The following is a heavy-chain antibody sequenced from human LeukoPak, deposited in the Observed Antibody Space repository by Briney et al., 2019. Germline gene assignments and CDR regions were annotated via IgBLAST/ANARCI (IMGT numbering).Heavy chain of an antibody. Sequence: GGSLRLSCAASGFTFSSYAMSWVRQAPGKGLEWVSYISPSGLTTCYADSVKGRFTISRDNAKNSLYLQMHSLRDEDTALYYCARGYYGDYYYFDLWGRGTLVSVSS. V-gene: IGHV3-48*02. CDR2: ISPSGLTT. CDR1: GFTFSSYA. D-gene: IGHD4-17*01. J-gene: IGHJ2*01. CDR3: ARGYYGDYYYFDL.